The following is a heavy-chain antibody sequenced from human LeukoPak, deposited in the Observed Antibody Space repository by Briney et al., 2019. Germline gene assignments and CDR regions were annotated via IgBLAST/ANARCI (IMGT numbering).Heavy chain of an antibody. CDR3: ARALGYCSGGSCYRRAEYFQY. CDR2: IFHSGST. D-gene: IGHD2-15*01. Sequence: SETLSLTCAVSGGSISSSNWWSWVRQPPGEGLEWIGEIFHSGSTNYNPSLKSRVTISVDKSKNQFSLKLTSVTAADTAVYYCARALGYCSGGSCYRRAEYFQYWGQGTLVTVSS. CDR1: GGSISSSNW. J-gene: IGHJ1*01. V-gene: IGHV4-4*02.